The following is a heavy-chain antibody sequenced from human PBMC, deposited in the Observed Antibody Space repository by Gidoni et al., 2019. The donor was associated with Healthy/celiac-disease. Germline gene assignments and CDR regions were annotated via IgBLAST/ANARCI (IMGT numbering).Heavy chain of an antibody. CDR1: GFTFSSSG. J-gene: IGHJ4*02. CDR3: ARMKGGWLDY. V-gene: IGHV3-33*01. D-gene: IGHD6-19*01. Sequence: QVQLVESGGGVVQPGRSLSLSCAASGFTFSSSGIHWVRQAPGKGLEGVAVRWYDGSNKYYEDSVKGRFTISRDNSKNTLYLQMNSLRAEDTAVYYCARMKGGWLDYWGQGTLVTVSS. CDR2: RWYDGSNK.